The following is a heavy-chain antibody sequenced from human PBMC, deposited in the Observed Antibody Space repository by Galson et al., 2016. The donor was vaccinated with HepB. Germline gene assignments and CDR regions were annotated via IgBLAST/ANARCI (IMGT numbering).Heavy chain of an antibody. Sequence: SLRLSCAVSGFSLTTFGMHWVRQTPGRGLEWVAVIWYDGSKPYYADSVRGRFTVSRDISKNTLFLQMNSLRAEDTAQYYCTRDVGTSIDFWGQGTLVSVSS. CDR3: TRDVGTSIDF. CDR2: IWYDGSKP. CDR1: GFSLTTFG. D-gene: IGHD2-2*01. J-gene: IGHJ4*02. V-gene: IGHV3-33*01.